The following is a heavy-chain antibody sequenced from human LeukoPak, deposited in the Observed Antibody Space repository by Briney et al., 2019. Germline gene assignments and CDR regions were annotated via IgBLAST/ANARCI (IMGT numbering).Heavy chain of an antibody. J-gene: IGHJ4*02. Sequence: ASVKVSCKASGYTFTSYNINRVRHGTGQGLEWMGWINIKSGNTDNTQKFQGRVTITRNTSIRTASMDLSSLRSENTAVYYSARQYYDILTGYGHLDYGGQGTLVTVSA. CDR3: ARQYYDILTGYGHLDY. CDR2: INIKSGNT. V-gene: IGHV1-8*03. CDR1: GYTFTSYN. D-gene: IGHD3-9*01.